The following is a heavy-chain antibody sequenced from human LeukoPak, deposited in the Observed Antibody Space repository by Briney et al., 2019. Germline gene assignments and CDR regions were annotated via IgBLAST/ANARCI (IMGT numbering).Heavy chain of an antibody. CDR1: GFTFSSYS. J-gene: IGHJ3*02. CDR3: ARDSYSSGRASDAFDI. Sequence: GGSLRLSCAASGFTFSSYSMNWVRQAPGKGLEWVSSISSSSSYIYYADSVKGRFTISRDNAKNSLYLQMNSLRAEDTAVYYCARDSYSSGRASDAFDIWGQGTMVTVSS. D-gene: IGHD6-19*01. CDR2: ISSSSSYI. V-gene: IGHV3-21*01.